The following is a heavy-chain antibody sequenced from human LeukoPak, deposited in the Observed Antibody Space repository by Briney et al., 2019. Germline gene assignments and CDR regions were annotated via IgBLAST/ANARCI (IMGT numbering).Heavy chain of an antibody. Sequence: SETLSLTCTVSGGSISSYYWSWIRQPAGKGLEWIGRIYTSGSTNYNPSLKSRVTMSADTSKNQFSLKLSSVTAADTAVYYCARESDYYGSGSYYNYWGQGTLVTVSS. CDR2: IYTSGST. CDR3: ARESDYYGSGSYYNY. CDR1: GGSISSYY. D-gene: IGHD3-10*01. V-gene: IGHV4-4*07. J-gene: IGHJ4*02.